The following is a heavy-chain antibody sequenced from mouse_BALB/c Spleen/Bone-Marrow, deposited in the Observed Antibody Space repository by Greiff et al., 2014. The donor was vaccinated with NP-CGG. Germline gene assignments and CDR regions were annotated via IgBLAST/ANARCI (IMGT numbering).Heavy chain of an antibody. V-gene: IGHV5-15*02. D-gene: IGHD3-1*01. Sequence: DVKLVESGGGLVQPGGSRKLSCAASGFTSSDYGMAWVRQAPGKGPEWVAFISNLAYSIYYADTVTGRFTISRENAKNTLYLEMSSLRSEDTAMYYCARDRGRYRYFDVWGAGTTVTVSS. CDR2: ISNLAYSI. CDR3: ARDRGRYRYFDV. CDR1: GFTSSDYG. J-gene: IGHJ1*01.